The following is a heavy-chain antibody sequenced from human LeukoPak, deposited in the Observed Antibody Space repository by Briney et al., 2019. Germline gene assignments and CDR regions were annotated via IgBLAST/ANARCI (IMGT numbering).Heavy chain of an antibody. J-gene: IGHJ6*03. Sequence: SETLSLTCTVSGGSISSYSWSWIRQPAGKGLEWIGRIYASGSTAYNPSLKSRVTMSVDTSKNQFSLRLSSVTAADTAVYYCARGPTISADYYYYYMGVWGKGTTVTVSS. CDR1: GGSISSYS. CDR3: ARGPTISADYYYYYMGV. V-gene: IGHV4-4*07. CDR2: IYASGST. D-gene: IGHD6-25*01.